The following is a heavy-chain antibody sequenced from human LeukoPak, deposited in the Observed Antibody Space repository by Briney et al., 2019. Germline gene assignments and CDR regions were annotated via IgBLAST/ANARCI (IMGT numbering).Heavy chain of an antibody. CDR3: AKRPGSGSSNDAFDI. Sequence: PGGSLRLSCAASGFTFSSYAMSWVRQAPGKGLEWVSAISGSGGSTYYADSVKGRFTISRDNSKNTPYLQTNSLRAEDTAVYYCAKRPGSGSSNDAFDIWGQGTMVTVSS. J-gene: IGHJ3*02. CDR2: ISGSGGST. V-gene: IGHV3-23*01. CDR1: GFTFSSYA. D-gene: IGHD1-26*01.